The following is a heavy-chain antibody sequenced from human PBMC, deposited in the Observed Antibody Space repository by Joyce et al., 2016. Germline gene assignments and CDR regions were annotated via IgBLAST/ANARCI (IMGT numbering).Heavy chain of an antibody. D-gene: IGHD3-10*01. CDR1: GGSLSGYY. V-gene: IGHV4-34*04. J-gene: IGHJ1*01. Sequence: QVQLQEWGAGLLKPSETLSLTCAVYGGSLSGYYWSWIRQAPGMGLEWNGEVNDRGRTNDNPSLKSRATTSMDTSKNQFSLRLTTVTAADTAVYCCARARRGIILARGEMGEYLQHWGRGTVVIVSS. CDR3: ARARRGIILARGEMGEYLQH. CDR2: VNDRGRT.